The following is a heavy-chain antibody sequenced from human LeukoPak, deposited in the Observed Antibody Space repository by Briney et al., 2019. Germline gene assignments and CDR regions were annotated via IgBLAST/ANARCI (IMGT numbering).Heavy chain of an antibody. J-gene: IGHJ4*02. D-gene: IGHD1-26*01. CDR3: ARDRQYSESWAFDY. V-gene: IGHV4-59*01. CDR1: GGSISSYY. CDR2: IYYSGST. Sequence: SETLSLTCTVSGGSISSYYWSWIRQPPGKGLEWIGYIYYSGSTNYNPSLKSRVTISVDTSKNQFSLKLSSVTAADTAVYYCARDRQYSESWAFDYWGQGTLVTVSS.